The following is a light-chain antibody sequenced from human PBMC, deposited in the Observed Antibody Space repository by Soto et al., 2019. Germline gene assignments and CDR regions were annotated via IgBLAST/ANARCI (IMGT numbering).Light chain of an antibody. V-gene: IGLV2-14*01. CDR2: EVS. Sequence: LTQPASVSGSPGQSITISCTGTSSDVGGYNYVSWYQQHPGKAPKVMIYEVSNRPSGVSNRFSGSKSGNTASLTISGLQAEDQPDYYCSSYRSIGSLVFGTGTKVTVL. J-gene: IGLJ1*01. CDR3: SSYRSIGSLV. CDR1: SSDVGGYNY.